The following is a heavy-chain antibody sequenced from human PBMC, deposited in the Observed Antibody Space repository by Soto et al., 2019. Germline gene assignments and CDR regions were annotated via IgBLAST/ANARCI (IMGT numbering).Heavy chain of an antibody. D-gene: IGHD4-17*01. V-gene: IGHV1-46*03. CDR3: ARETLNYGGNRGSVDY. CDR1: GYTFTSYY. J-gene: IGHJ4*02. Sequence: ASVKVSCKASGYTFTSYYMHWVRQAPGQGLEWMGIINPSGGSTSYAQKFQGRVTMTRDTSTSTVYMELSSLRSEDTAVYYCARETLNYGGNRGSVDYWGQGTLVTVSS. CDR2: INPSGGST.